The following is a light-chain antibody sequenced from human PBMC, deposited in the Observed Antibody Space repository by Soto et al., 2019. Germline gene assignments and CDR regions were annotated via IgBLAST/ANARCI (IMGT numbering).Light chain of an antibody. J-gene: IGKJ5*01. CDR1: QSVSSSY. CDR3: QQYGSSSWT. CDR2: GAS. Sequence: EIVLTQSPGTRSLSPGERATLSCRASQSVSSSYLAWYQQRPGQAPRLLIYGASSRATGIPDRFSGSGSGTEFTLTISRLEPEDFAVYYCQQYGSSSWTFGQGTRLEIK. V-gene: IGKV3-20*01.